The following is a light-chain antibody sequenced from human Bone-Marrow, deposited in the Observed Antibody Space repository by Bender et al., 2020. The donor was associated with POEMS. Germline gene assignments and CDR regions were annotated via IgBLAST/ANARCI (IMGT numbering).Light chain of an antibody. V-gene: IGLV2-23*01. Sequence: QSSLTQPASVSGSPGQSITISCTRTSINVGTYKLVSWYQHHPGKAPKLIIYEDTKRPSGVSNRFSGSKSGSTASLTISGLQIEDEADYYCFSYAGTNILVFGGGTKLTVL. CDR1: SINVGTYKL. J-gene: IGLJ3*02. CDR2: EDT. CDR3: FSYAGTNILV.